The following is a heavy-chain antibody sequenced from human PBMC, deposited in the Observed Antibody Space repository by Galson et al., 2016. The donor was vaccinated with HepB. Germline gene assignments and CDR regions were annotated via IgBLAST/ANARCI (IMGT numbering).Heavy chain of an antibody. J-gene: IGHJ4*02. CDR3: AKDAILACGTGCYADY. V-gene: IGHV3-30*18. Sequence: SLRLSCAASGFTFRSYGIHWVRQAPGKGLEWVAVISYDGTNKYYADSLKGRFTISRDNSKNTLYLQMNSLRAEDTAVYYCAKDAILACGTGCYADYRGQGTLVTVSS. D-gene: IGHD2-2*01. CDR2: ISYDGTNK. CDR1: GFTFRSYG.